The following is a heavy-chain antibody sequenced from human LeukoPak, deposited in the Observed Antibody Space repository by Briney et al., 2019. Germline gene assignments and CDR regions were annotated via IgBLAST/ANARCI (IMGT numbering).Heavy chain of an antibody. CDR1: GFTFSSYS. J-gene: IGHJ4*02. CDR2: ISSSSSYI. Sequence: GGSLRLSCAASGFTFSSYSMNWVRQAPGKGLEWASSISSSSSYIDYADSVKGRFTISRDNAKNSLYLQMNSLRAEDTAVYYCARGYCSSTSCYGVRDYWGQGTLVTVSS. D-gene: IGHD2-2*01. CDR3: ARGYCSSTSCYGVRDY. V-gene: IGHV3-21*01.